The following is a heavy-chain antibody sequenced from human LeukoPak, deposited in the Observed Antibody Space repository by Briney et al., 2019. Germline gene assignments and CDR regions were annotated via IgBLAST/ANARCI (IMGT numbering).Heavy chain of an antibody. J-gene: IGHJ4*02. Sequence: SETLSLTCAVYGGSFSGYYWSWIRQPPGKGLEWIGEINHSGSTNYNPSLKSRVTISVDTSKNQFSLKLSSVTAADTAVYYCARRSDSSSGNERTAGSDYWGQGTLVTVSS. CDR3: ARRSDSSSGNERTAGSDY. D-gene: IGHD6-6*01. CDR1: GGSFSGYY. CDR2: INHSGST. V-gene: IGHV4-34*01.